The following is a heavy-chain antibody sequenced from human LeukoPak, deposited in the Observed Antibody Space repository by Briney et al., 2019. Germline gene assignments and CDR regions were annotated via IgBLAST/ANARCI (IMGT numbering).Heavy chain of an antibody. V-gene: IGHV1-46*01. J-gene: IGHJ4*02. D-gene: IGHD3-9*01. CDR1: DSPSPSYI. Sequence: ASVKVSCKAFDSPSPSYILNWFRQPPGKGLGGLGIINLSGGSTSYAQKFQGRVTMTRDTSTSTVYMELSSLRSEDTAVHYCARGRLLRYFDWPDYWGQGTLVTVSS. CDR3: ARGRLLRYFDWPDY. CDR2: INLSGGST.